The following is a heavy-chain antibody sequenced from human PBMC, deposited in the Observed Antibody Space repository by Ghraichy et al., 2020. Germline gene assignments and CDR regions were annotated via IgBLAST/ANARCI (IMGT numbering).Heavy chain of an antibody. V-gene: IGHV4-34*01. CDR1: GGSFSGYY. CDR3: ARGEMDIVVVPAADSSGWRNFDY. CDR2: INHSGST. D-gene: IGHD2-2*03. J-gene: IGHJ4*02. Sequence: SETLSLTCAVYGGSFSGYYWSWIRQPPGKGLEWIGEINHSGSTNYNPSLKSRVTISVDTSKNQFSLKLSSVTAADTAVYYCARGEMDIVVVPAADSSGWRNFDYWGQGTLVTVSS.